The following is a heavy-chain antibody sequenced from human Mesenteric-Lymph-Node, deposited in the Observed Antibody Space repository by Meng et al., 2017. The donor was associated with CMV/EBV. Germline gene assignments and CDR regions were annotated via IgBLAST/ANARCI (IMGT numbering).Heavy chain of an antibody. J-gene: IGHJ5*02. Sequence: GSLRLSCGVYGGSFSGYYWTWIRQPPGKGLEWIGEFILGGSANYNPSLKNRVTISLDASKSQFSLRLSSVTAADTALYYCAAVDTGSVGWFDPWGQGTVVTVSS. CDR2: FILGGSA. V-gene: IGHV4-34*12. CDR1: GGSFSGYY. D-gene: IGHD5-18*01. CDR3: AAVDTGSVGWFDP.